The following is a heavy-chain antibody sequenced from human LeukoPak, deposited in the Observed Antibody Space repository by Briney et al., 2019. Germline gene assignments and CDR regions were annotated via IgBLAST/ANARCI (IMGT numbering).Heavy chain of an antibody. V-gene: IGHV3-64D*09. CDR1: GFTFNSYV. D-gene: IGHD1-14*01. Sequence: PGGSLRLSCSASGFTFNSYVMHWVRQAPGKGLEYVSAISSNGGSTYYADSVKGRFTISRDNSKNTLCLQMSSLRGEDTAVYYCGKVAGKRIPGYWGQGTLVTVSS. CDR3: GKVAGKRIPGY. CDR2: ISSNGGST. J-gene: IGHJ4*02.